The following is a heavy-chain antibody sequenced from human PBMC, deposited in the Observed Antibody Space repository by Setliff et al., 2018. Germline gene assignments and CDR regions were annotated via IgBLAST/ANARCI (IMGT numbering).Heavy chain of an antibody. V-gene: IGHV1-18*01. D-gene: IGHD3-22*01. CDR1: GYTFTSYG. J-gene: IGHJ4*02. Sequence: ASVKVSCKASGYTFTSYGISWVRQAPGQGLEWMGWISAYNGNTNYAQKLQGRVTMTTDTSTSTAYMELRSLRSDDTALYYCARDRSGAGDYYDSSGYYDYWGQGTLVTVSS. CDR3: ARDRSGAGDYYDSSGYYDY. CDR2: ISAYNGNT.